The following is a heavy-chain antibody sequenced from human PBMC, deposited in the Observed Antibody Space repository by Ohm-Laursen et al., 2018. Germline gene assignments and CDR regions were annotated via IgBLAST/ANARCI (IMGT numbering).Heavy chain of an antibody. CDR1: GYTFTGYY. CDR3: AREIPLGYCSSTSCYTNYYYGMDV. V-gene: IGHV1-2*02. Sequence: GASVKVSCKASGYTFTGYYMHWVRQAPGQGLEWMGWINPNSGGTNYAQKFQGRVTMTRDTSISTAYMELSRLRSDDTAVYYCAREIPLGYCSSTSCYTNYYYGMDVWGQGTTVTVSS. D-gene: IGHD2-2*02. CDR2: INPNSGGT. J-gene: IGHJ6*02.